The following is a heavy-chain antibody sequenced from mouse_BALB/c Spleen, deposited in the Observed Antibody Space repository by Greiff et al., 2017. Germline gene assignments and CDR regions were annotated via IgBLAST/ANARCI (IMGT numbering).Heavy chain of an antibody. V-gene: IGHV1-87*01. CDR2: IYPGDGDT. CDR1: GYTFTSYW. Sequence: VQLQQSGAELARPGASVKLSCKASGYTFTSYWMQWVKQRPGQGLEWIGAIYPGDGDTRYTQKFKGKATLTADKSSSTAYMQLSSLASEDSAVYYCAREITTVVGDFDYWGQGTTLTVSS. D-gene: IGHD1-1*01. J-gene: IGHJ2*01. CDR3: AREITTVVGDFDY.